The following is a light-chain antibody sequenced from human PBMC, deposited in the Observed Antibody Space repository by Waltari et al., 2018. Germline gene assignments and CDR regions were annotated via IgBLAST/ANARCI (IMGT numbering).Light chain of an antibody. CDR2: GKN. J-gene: IGLJ2*01. Sequence: SSELTQDPAVSVALGQTVRITCPGDSLRSYYASWYQQKPGQAPVLVIYGKNNRPSGIPDRFSGSNSGSTAFLTITGAQAEDEADYYWNVRDSSGGLVVFGGGTKLTVL. V-gene: IGLV3-19*01. CDR1: SLRSYY. CDR3: NVRDSSGGLVV.